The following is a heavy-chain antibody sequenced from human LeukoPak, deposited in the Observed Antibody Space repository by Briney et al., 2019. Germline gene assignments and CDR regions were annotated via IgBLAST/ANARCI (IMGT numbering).Heavy chain of an antibody. CDR3: GRDSRWAQPDY. CDR2: ITGSGGST. CDR1: GFTFINYG. V-gene: IGHV3-23*01. Sequence: GGTLRLSCAASGFTFINYGMNWVRQAPGRGLEWVSGITGSGGSTYYADSVKGRFTISRDNSKNTVYLQINSLTAEDTAVYFCGRDSRWAQPDYWGQGTLVTVSS. J-gene: IGHJ4*02. D-gene: IGHD5-24*01.